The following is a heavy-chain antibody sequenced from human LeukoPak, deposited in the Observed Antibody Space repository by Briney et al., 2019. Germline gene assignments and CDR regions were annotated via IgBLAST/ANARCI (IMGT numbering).Heavy chain of an antibody. J-gene: IGHJ4*02. Sequence: ASVKVSCKASGYTFTGCFLHWVRQAPGQGLEWMGWINPNSGGTNCAQKFQGRVTMTRDTSISTAYMELSRLTSDDTAVYYCASHLLGGDGDCWGQGTLVTVSS. D-gene: IGHD3-16*01. V-gene: IGHV1-2*02. CDR1: GYTFTGCF. CDR3: ASHLLGGDGDC. CDR2: INPNSGGT.